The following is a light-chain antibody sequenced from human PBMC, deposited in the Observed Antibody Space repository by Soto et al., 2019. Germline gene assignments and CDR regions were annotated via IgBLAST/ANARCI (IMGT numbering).Light chain of an antibody. Sequence: QSVVTQPPSVSEAPRQRVTISCSGSRSNIGNNAVNWYQQFPGKAPKLVIYYDDLVASGVSDRFSGSKSGTSASLAISGLQSEDEADYYCAAWDDILKGYVFGTRTKLTVL. V-gene: IGLV1-36*01. CDR2: YDD. CDR1: RSNIGNNA. CDR3: AAWDDILKGYV. J-gene: IGLJ1*01.